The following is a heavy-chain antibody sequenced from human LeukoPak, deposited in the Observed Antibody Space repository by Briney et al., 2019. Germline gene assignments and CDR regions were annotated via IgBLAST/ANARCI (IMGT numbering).Heavy chain of an antibody. J-gene: IGHJ5*02. CDR3: ARDLCDHRPFDP. CDR2: INPNSGTL. D-gene: IGHD2-21*01. Sequence: ASVNVSCKACGFTLTVYYIQWVRQAPGPGNEWIGRINPNSGTLKYAQKFHGRLTMPRDTSTSTAYMELSRLRSDDTPVYYCARDLCDHRPFDPWGQGTLVTVSS. V-gene: IGHV1-2*06. CDR1: GFTLTVYY.